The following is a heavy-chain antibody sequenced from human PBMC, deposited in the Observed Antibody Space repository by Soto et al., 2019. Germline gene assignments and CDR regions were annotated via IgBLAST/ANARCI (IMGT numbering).Heavy chain of an antibody. V-gene: IGHV1-69*06. CDR3: AREGRGKKAGYNGLVSLGY. J-gene: IGHJ4*02. CDR2: IIPIFNST. D-gene: IGHD2-2*02. Sequence: QVQLVQSGAEVKTPGSSLKVSCTVSGSRFSNYVISWVRQAPGHGLEWLGRIIPIFNSTQYAQRFQGRVTITADKSTNPACLELDSLRSDDTAVYYCAREGRGKKAGYNGLVSLGYWGQGTLVTVSS. CDR1: GSRFSNYV.